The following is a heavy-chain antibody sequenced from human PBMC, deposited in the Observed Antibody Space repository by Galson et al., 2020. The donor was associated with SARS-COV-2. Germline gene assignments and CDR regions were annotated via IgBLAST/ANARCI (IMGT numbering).Heavy chain of an antibody. CDR2: IYYSGST. CDR3: ARIARDFWSGNNWFDP. Sequence: SETLSLTCTVSGGSISSSSYYWGWIRQPPGKGLEWIGSIYYSGSTYYNPSLKSRVTISVDTSKNQFSLKLSSVTAADTAVYYCARIARDFWSGNNWFDPWGQGTLVTVSS. V-gene: IGHV4-39*07. J-gene: IGHJ5*02. CDR1: GGSISSSSYY. D-gene: IGHD3-3*01.